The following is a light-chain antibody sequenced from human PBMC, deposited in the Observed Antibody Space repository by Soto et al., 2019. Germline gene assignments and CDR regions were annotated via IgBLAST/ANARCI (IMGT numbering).Light chain of an antibody. J-gene: IGKJ1*01. V-gene: IGKV3-11*01. CDR3: QQRSNWPRT. CDR2: DSS. Sequence: EIVLTQSPATLSLSPGERATLSCRASQSVSSSLAWYQQKPGQAPRLLIYDSSNRAAGIPARFSGSGSGTDFTLTISSLEPEDFAVYYCQQRSNWPRTFGQGTKVELK. CDR1: QSVSSS.